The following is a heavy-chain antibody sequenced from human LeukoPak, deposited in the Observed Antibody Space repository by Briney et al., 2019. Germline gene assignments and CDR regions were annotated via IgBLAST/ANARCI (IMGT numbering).Heavy chain of an antibody. J-gene: IGHJ4*02. CDR1: GFTFSSNA. D-gene: IGHD2-15*01. CDR2: IGDSGGTT. CDR3: AKAPGYCSGGTCYDD. Sequence: GGSLRLSCAASGFTFSSNAMYWVRQAPGRGLEWVATIGDSGGTTYYADSVKGLLTISRDNSKNTLYLQMNSLSPEDTAVYYCAKAPGYCSGGTCYDDWGQGSLVTVSS. V-gene: IGHV3-23*01.